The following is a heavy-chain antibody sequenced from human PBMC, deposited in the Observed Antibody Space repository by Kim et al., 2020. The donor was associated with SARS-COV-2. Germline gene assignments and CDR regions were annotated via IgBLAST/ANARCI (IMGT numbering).Heavy chain of an antibody. J-gene: IGHJ3*02. CDR2: ISSSGSTI. CDR1: GFTFSSYE. V-gene: IGHV3-48*03. CDR3: ARDYDSSGYYFGAFDI. D-gene: IGHD3-22*01. Sequence: GGSLRLSCAASGFTFSSYEMNWVRQAPGKGLEWVSYISSSGSTIYYADSVKGRFTISRDNAKNSLYLQMNSLRAEDTAVYYCARDYDSSGYYFGAFDIWGQGTMVTVSS.